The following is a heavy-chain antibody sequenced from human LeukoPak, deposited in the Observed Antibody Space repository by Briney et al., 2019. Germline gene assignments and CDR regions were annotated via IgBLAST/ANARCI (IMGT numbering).Heavy chain of an antibody. Sequence: GGTLSLPWAAPEITFSSYGLSWSRRPPGRGLDWVSSISSTGGTTSYPDSVKGRFTISRDNSKNTLYLQMNSLRAEDTAIYYCAKNGDRGAYCTGGTCYPYFYYYMDVWGKGTTVTI. CDR1: EITFSSYG. CDR3: AKNGDRGAYCTGGTCYPYFYYYMDV. V-gene: IGHV3-23*01. J-gene: IGHJ6*03. D-gene: IGHD2-15*01. CDR2: ISSTGGTT.